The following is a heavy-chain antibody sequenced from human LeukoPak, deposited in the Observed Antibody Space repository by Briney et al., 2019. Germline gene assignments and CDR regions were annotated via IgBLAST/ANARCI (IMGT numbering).Heavy chain of an antibody. Sequence: QPGGSLRLSCAASGFIFSEYYMTWIRQAPGKGLEWVSTIKGTGLTTYYADSVKGRFTISRDNAKNTVFLQMGSLRADDTAMYCCARAGELRYMDVWGKGTAVTVSS. CDR1: GFIFSEYY. D-gene: IGHD3-16*01. CDR3: ARAGELRYMDV. CDR2: IKGTGLTT. V-gene: IGHV3-11*01. J-gene: IGHJ6*03.